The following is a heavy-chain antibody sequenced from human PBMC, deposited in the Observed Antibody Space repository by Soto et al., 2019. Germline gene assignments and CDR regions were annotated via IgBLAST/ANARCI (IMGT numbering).Heavy chain of an antibody. Sequence: PSETLSLTCDVSGDSISSINWWIWVRRPPGKGLQWIGEINHSGSTNYNPSLKSRVTISVDTSKNQFSLKLSSVTAADTAVYYCARARPYCSGGSCRTYFDYWGQGTLVTVSS. CDR2: INHSGST. CDR1: GDSISSINW. J-gene: IGHJ4*02. D-gene: IGHD2-15*01. V-gene: IGHV4-4*02. CDR3: ARARPYCSGGSCRTYFDY.